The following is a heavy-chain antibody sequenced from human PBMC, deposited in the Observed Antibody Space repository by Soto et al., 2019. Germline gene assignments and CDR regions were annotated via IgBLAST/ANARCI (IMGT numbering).Heavy chain of an antibody. V-gene: IGHV3-30*19. CDR2: TSYDGSNK. J-gene: IGHJ4*02. Sequence: QVQLVESGGGVVQPGASLRLSCVGSGFTFRGYVIHWVRQAPGKGLEWVALTSYDGSNKYYDDSVKGRFTISRDNYRNTVDLHMDSRRLADTALDYCARWGTSGGLDVWGQGTLVSVSS. CDR1: GFTFRGYV. D-gene: IGHD3-16*01. CDR3: ARWGTSGGLDV.